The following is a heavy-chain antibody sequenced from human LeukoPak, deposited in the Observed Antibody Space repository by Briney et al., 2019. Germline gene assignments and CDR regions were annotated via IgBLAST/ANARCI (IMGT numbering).Heavy chain of an antibody. CDR1: GYTFTSYG. J-gene: IGHJ4*02. Sequence: GASVKVSCKASGYTFTSYGISWVRQAPGQRLERMGWINAGNGNTKYSQKFQGRVTITRDASASTAYMELSSLRSEDTAVYYCARDLGTTIAAAGTGFDYWGQGTLVTVSS. D-gene: IGHD6-13*01. CDR2: INAGNGNT. CDR3: ARDLGTTIAAAGTGFDY. V-gene: IGHV1-3*01.